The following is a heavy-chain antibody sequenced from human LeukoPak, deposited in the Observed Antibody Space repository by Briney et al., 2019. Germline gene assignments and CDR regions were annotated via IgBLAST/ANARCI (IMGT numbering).Heavy chain of an antibody. CDR2: ISSSGSTI. D-gene: IGHD2-21*02. V-gene: IGHV3-11*01. CDR1: GFTFSDYY. J-gene: IGHJ4*02. Sequence: PGGSLRLSCAASGFTFSDYYMSWVRQAPGKGLEWVSYISSSGSTIYYADSVKGRFTISRDNAKNSLYLQMNSLRAEDTAVYYCARELAYCGGDCYTNWGQGTLVTVSS. CDR3: ARELAYCGGDCYTN.